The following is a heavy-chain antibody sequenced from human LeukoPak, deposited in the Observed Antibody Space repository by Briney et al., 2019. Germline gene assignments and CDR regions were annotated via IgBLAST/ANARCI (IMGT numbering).Heavy chain of an antibody. CDR3: ARDSEDDFWSGYLFDH. D-gene: IGHD3-3*01. J-gene: IGHJ4*02. CDR1: GFTFSSYS. V-gene: IGHV3-48*01. Sequence: GGSLRLSCAAPGFTFSSYSMNWVRQAPGKGLEWVSYISSSSSTIYYADSVKGRFTISRDNAKNSLYLQMNSLRAEDTAVYYCARDSEDDFWSGYLFDHWGQGTLVTVSS. CDR2: ISSSSSTI.